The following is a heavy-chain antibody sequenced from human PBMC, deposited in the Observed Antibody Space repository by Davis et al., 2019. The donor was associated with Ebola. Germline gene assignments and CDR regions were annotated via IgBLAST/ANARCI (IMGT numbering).Heavy chain of an antibody. D-gene: IGHD3-3*01. J-gene: IGHJ6*03. Sequence: PGGSLRLSCEASGFTFRNYAMNWVRQGPGKGLEWVPGISGAGYNTYHADPVKGRFTISRDNSKNTLYLQMNSLSADDTAVYYCAKHQDFDFWRGIYIDVWGKGTTVTVSS. CDR2: ISGAGYNT. CDR3: AKHQDFDFWRGIYIDV. CDR1: GFTFRNYA. V-gene: IGHV3-23*01.